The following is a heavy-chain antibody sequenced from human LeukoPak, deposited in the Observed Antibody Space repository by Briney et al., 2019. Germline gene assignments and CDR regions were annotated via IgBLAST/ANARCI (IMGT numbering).Heavy chain of an antibody. CDR2: ISDRGSRT. J-gene: IGHJ6*02. Sequence: GGSLRLSCAVSGITLSNYGMSWVRQAPGKGLEWVAGISDRGSRTNYADSVKGRFAISTDHPKNTLYLQMNSLRAEDTAVYYCAKARDPTPYGMDVWGQGTTVTVSS. CDR1: GITLSNYG. V-gene: IGHV3-23*01. CDR3: AKARDPTPYGMDV.